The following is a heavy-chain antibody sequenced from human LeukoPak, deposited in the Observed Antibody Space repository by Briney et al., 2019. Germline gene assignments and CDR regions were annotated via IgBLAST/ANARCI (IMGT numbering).Heavy chain of an antibody. Sequence: GASVKVSCKASGYTFTGYYMHWVRQAPGQGLEWMGIINPSGGSTSYAQKFQGRVTMTTDTSTSTVYMELSSLRSEDTAVYYCARSRLLVVDYWGQGTLVTVSS. CDR1: GYTFTGYY. V-gene: IGHV1-46*01. J-gene: IGHJ4*02. CDR2: INPSGGST. CDR3: ARSRLLVVDY. D-gene: IGHD6-6*01.